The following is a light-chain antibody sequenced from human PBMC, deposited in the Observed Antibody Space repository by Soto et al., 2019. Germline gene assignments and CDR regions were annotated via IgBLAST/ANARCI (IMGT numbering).Light chain of an antibody. CDR2: LNSDGSH. CDR1: SGHSRNP. J-gene: IGLJ3*02. V-gene: IGLV4-69*01. CDR3: QTWGSGFWV. Sequence: QSVLTQSPSASASLGASVKLTCTLSSGHSRNPIAWYQQQPEKGPRLLMKLNSDGSHTKGDGIPDRFSGSSSWAERYLTISSLQSGDEADYYCQTWGSGFWVFGGGTKLTVL.